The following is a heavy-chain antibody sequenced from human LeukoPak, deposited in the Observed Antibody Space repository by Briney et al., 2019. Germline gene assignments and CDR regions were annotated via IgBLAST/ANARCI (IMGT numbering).Heavy chain of an antibody. V-gene: IGHV3-21*01. CDR2: ISSVNNYI. D-gene: IGHD1-26*01. J-gene: IGHJ4*02. CDR1: GVTFSTYN. CDR3: ARDLRIVSGSYLDY. Sequence: PGGSLRLSCAASGVTFSTYNMNWVRQAPGKGPEWVSSISSVNNYIYYADSVKGRFTISRDNAKKSLFLQMNSLRAEDTAVYYCARDLRIVSGSYLDYWGQGTLVTVSS.